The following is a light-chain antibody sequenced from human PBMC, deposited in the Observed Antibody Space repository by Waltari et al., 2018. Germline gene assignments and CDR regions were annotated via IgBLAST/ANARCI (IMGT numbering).Light chain of an antibody. CDR3: QQYYSTPS. Sequence: DIVMTQSPDSLAVSLGERATINCKSSQIVLYSSNNKNYVAWYQQEPGQPPKLLIYWASSRESGVPDRFSGSGSGTDFTLTISSLQAEDVAVYYCQQYYSTPSFGQGTRLEIK. CDR1: QIVLYSSNNKNY. J-gene: IGKJ5*01. CDR2: WAS. V-gene: IGKV4-1*01.